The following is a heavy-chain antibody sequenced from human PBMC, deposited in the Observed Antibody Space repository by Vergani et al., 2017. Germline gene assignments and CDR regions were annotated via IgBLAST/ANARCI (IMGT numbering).Heavy chain of an antibody. CDR2: INPNSGGT. CDR3: ARLYYYDSSGLYYCDY. J-gene: IGHJ4*02. D-gene: IGHD3-22*01. V-gene: IGHV1-2*02. Sequence: QVQLVESGAEVKKPGASVMVSCKASGYTFTGYYMHWVRQAPGQGLEWMGWINPNSGGTNYAQKFQGRVTRTRDTSISTAYMELSRLRSDDTAVYYCARLYYYDSSGLYYCDYWGQGTLVTVSS. CDR1: GYTFTGYY.